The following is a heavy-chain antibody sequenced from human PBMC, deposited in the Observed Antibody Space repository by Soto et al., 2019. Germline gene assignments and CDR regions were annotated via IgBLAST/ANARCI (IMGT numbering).Heavy chain of an antibody. CDR1: GFTFSSYS. V-gene: IGHV3-48*02. CDR2: ISSSSSTI. D-gene: IGHD4-17*01. CDR3: AGGKDYAEGGY. J-gene: IGHJ4*02. Sequence: EVQLVESGGGLVQPGGSLRLSCAASGFTFSSYSMNWVRQAPGKGLEWVSYISSSSSTIYYADSVKGRFTISRDNAKNARYLQMNSLRDEDTAVDYCAGGKDYAEGGYWGQGTLVTVSS.